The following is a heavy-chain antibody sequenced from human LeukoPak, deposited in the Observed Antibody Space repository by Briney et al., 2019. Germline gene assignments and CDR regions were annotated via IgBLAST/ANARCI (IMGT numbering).Heavy chain of an antibody. J-gene: IGHJ5*02. CDR2: INHSRST. CDR3: ASHSGWYGYWFDP. Sequence: SETLSLTCAVYGGSFSGYYWSWIRQPPGKGLEWIGEINHSRSTNYNPSLKSRVTISVDTSKNQFSLKLSSVTAADTAVYYCASHSGWYGYWFDPWGQGTLVTVSS. V-gene: IGHV4-34*01. CDR1: GGSFSGYY. D-gene: IGHD6-19*01.